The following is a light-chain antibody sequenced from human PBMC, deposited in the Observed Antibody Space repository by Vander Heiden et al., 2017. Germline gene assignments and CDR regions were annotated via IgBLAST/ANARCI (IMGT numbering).Light chain of an antibody. CDR2: GNS. CDR3: QSYDSSLSGSV. V-gene: IGLV1-40*01. Sequence: QSVLPQPPPVSGAPGQRVTISCTGSSSNIGAGYDVHWYQQLPGTAPNLLIYGNSNRPSGVPDRFSGSKSGTSASLAITGLQAEDEADYYCQSYDSSLSGSVFGGGTKLTVL. J-gene: IGLJ3*02. CDR1: SSNIGAGYD.